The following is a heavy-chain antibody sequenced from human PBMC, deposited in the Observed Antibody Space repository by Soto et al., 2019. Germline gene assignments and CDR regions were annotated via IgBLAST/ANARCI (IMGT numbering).Heavy chain of an antibody. CDR2: IYTSGST. CDR1: GGSISSYY. CDR3: ARSYDFWSGYPYYFDY. D-gene: IGHD3-3*01. J-gene: IGHJ4*02. Sequence: SATLSLTCTVSGGSISSYYWSWIRQPAGKGLEWIGRIYTSGSTNYNPSLKSRVTMSVDTSKNQFSLKLSSVTAADTAVYYCARSYDFWSGYPYYFDYWGQGTLVTVSS. V-gene: IGHV4-4*07.